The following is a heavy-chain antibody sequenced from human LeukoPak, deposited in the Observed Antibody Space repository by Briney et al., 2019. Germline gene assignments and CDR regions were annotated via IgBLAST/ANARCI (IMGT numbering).Heavy chain of an antibody. V-gene: IGHV1-69*01. CDR2: IIPIFGTA. D-gene: IGHD6-19*01. Sequence: ASVKVSCKASGGTFSSYAISWVRQAPGQGLEWMGGIIPIFGTANYAQKLQGRVTITADESTSTAYMELSSLRSEDTAVYYCARTVYSSGWYLRETYYYGMDVWGQGTTVTVSS. J-gene: IGHJ6*02. CDR3: ARTVYSSGWYLRETYYYGMDV. CDR1: GGTFSSYA.